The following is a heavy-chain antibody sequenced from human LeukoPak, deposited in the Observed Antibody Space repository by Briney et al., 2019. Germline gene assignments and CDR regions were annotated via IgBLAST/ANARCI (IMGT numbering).Heavy chain of an antibody. CDR1: GYTFTGYY. V-gene: IGHV1-2*02. J-gene: IGHJ6*03. CDR2: INPNSGGT. CDR3: ARGGGSYSRGFYYYYYMGV. Sequence: ASVKVSCKASGYTFTGYYMHWVRQAPGQGLEWMGWINPNSGGTNYAQKFQGRVTMTRDTSISTAYMELSRLRSDDTAVYYCARGGGSYSRGFYYYYYMGVWGKGTTVTVSS. D-gene: IGHD1-26*01.